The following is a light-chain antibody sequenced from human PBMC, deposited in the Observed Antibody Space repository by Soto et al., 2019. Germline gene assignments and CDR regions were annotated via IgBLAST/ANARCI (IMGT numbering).Light chain of an antibody. J-gene: IGKJ1*01. CDR1: QDISNY. Sequence: IQTTPYPSCLSASVGDRVTITCQASQDISNYLNWYQQKPCKAPKLLIYKASTLKSGVPSRFSGSGSGTEFTLTISSLQPDDFATYYCQHYNSYSEAFGQGTKVDIK. V-gene: IGKV1-5*03. CDR2: KAS. CDR3: QHYNSYSEA.